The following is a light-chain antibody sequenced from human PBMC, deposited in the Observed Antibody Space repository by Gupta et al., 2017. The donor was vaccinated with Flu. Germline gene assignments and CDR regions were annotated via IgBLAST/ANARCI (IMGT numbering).Light chain of an antibody. V-gene: IGLV1-51*02. J-gene: IGLJ2*01. Sequence: HSDLTHPPSVSAAPVQRVTISCSGRTPNIGDNFVSWYQQLPGTAPKLLIYENDKRPSGIPERFSGSKSGTSATLAITGLQTGDGADYYCGTGDGSLNAGVFGGGTKLTVL. CDR2: END. CDR1: TPNIGDNF. CDR3: GTGDGSLNAGV.